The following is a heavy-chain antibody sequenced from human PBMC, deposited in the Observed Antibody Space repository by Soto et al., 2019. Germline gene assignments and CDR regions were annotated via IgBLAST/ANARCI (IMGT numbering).Heavy chain of an antibody. J-gene: IGHJ4*02. V-gene: IGHV1-2*02. CDR3: ARVSRYYDSSGYSG. D-gene: IGHD3-22*01. Sequence: GASVKVSCKASGYTFTGYYMHWVLQAPGQGLEWMGWINPNSGGTNYAQKFQGRVTMTRDTSISTAYMELSRLRSDDTAVYYCARVSRYYDSSGYSGWGQGTLVTVSS. CDR2: INPNSGGT. CDR1: GYTFTGYY.